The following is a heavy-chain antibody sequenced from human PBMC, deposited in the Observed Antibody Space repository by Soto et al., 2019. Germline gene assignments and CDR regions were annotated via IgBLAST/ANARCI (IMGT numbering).Heavy chain of an antibody. D-gene: IGHD4-17*01. CDR1: GGSFSSGDYY. J-gene: IGHJ4*02. V-gene: IGHV4-30-4*01. CDR3: ARYDFGTFDN. CDR2: IYYTGST. Sequence: QVQLQESGPGVVKPSQTLSLTCTVSGGSFSSGDYYWSWVRQPPGKGLEWIGYIYYTGSTFNNPSLKSRVSISIDTSKTQFSLKLSSVTAADTAVYYCARYDFGTFDNWGQGIRVTVSS.